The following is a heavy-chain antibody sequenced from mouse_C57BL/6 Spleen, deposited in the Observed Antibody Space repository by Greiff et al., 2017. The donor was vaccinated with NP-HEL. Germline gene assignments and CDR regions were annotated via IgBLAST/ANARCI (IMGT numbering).Heavy chain of an antibody. Sequence: VQLVESGPGLVQPSQSLSITCTVSGFSLTSYGVHWVRQSPGKGLEWLGVIWSGGSTDYNAAFISRLSISKDNSKSQVFFKMNSLQADDTAIYYCARSRTAQATSYYAMDYWGQGTSVTVSS. D-gene: IGHD3-2*02. V-gene: IGHV2-2*01. CDR1: GFSLTSYG. CDR3: ARSRTAQATSYYAMDY. J-gene: IGHJ4*01. CDR2: IWSGGST.